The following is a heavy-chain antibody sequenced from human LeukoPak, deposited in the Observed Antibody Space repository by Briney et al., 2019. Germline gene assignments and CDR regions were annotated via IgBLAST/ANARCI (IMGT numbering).Heavy chain of an antibody. CDR3: ARGTGTFDY. CDR1: GDSVSSNSAA. D-gene: IGHD7-27*01. J-gene: IGHJ4*02. CDR2: TYYRSKWYN. Sequence: SQTLSLTCAISGDSVSSNSAAWNWIRQSPSSGLEWLGRTYYRSKWYNDYAVSVKSRMTINPDTSKNQFSLQLNTLTPEDAAVYYCARGTGTFDYWGQGILVTVSS. V-gene: IGHV6-1*01.